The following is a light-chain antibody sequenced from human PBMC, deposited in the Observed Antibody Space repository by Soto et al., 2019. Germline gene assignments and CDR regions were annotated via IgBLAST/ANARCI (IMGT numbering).Light chain of an antibody. CDR1: SSDVGGYNY. J-gene: IGLJ1*01. CDR2: EVS. Sequence: QSVLTQPASVSGSPGQSITISCTGTSSDVGGYNYVSWYQQHPGKAPKVIIFEVSNRPSGVSNRFSGSKSGNTASLIISGLQAGDEADYYCSSYTSTSTLYVFGTGTKVTVL. CDR3: SSYTSTSTLYV. V-gene: IGLV2-14*01.